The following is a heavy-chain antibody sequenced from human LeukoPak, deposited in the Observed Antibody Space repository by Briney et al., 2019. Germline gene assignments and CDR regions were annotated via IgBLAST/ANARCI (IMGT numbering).Heavy chain of an antibody. Sequence: SETLSLTCSVSGGSIFSNTFYWRWVRHPPGKGLEGIGTVYYTGRTYYNSSLKSGVTISVDTSKNHFSLKLSSVSAADTAVYYCARLPGGVDHPFPWGQGTLVTVSS. V-gene: IGHV4-39*02. CDR2: VYYTGRT. CDR3: ARLPGGVDHPFP. J-gene: IGHJ5*02. D-gene: IGHD3-10*01. CDR1: GGSIFSNTFY.